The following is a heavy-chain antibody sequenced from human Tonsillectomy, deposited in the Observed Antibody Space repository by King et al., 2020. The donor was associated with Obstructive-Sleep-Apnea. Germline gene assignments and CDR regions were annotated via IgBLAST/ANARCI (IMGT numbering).Heavy chain of an antibody. CDR1: GYSFTSYW. V-gene: IGHV5-51*01. D-gene: IGHD2-21*02. J-gene: IGHJ4*02. CDR2: IYPGDSDT. CDR3: ARPGAYCGGDCYSDY. Sequence: VQLVESGAEVKRPGESLKISCKGSGYSFTSYWIGWVRQMPGKGLEWMGVIYPGDSDTRYSPSFQGQVTISADKSISTAYLQWSSLKASDTAMYYCARPGAYCGGDCYSDYWGQGTLVTVSS.